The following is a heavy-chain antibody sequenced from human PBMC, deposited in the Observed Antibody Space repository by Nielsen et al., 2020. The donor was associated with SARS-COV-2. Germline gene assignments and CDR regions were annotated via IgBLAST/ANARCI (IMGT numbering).Heavy chain of an antibody. CDR1: GGSFSGYY. V-gene: IGHV4-34*01. Sequence: LETLSLTCAVYGGSFSGYYWSWIRQPPGKGLEWIGEINHSGSTNYNPSLKSRVTISVDTSKNQFSLNLSSVTAADTAVYYCARGPHDYGDYWLGYWGQGTLVTVSS. CDR2: INHSGST. D-gene: IGHD4-17*01. J-gene: IGHJ4*02. CDR3: ARGPHDYGDYWLGY.